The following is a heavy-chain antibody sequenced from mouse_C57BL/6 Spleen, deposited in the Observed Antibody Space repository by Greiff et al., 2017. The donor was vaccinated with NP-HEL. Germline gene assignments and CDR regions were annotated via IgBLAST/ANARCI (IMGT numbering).Heavy chain of an antibody. Sequence: VQLQQSGPVLVKPGASVKLSCTASGFTFTDYSMSWVNQSPGKSLEWIGFISPYDGCTSYTQPFKGKATLTVDQSSSTAYMELNSLTSEDSAVYYCAKSNYFDDWGKGTTLTVSS. D-gene: IGHD5-1*01. J-gene: IGHJ2*01. CDR2: ISPYDGCT. V-gene: IGHV1-19*01. CDR3: AKSNYFDD. CDR1: GFTFTDYS.